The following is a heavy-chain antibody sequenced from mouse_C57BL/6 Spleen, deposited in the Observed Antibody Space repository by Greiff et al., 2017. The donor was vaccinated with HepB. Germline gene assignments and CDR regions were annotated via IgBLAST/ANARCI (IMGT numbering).Heavy chain of an antibody. CDR1: GYTFTSYW. CDR3: AISLSRWAMAY. CDR2: IHPADGDT. Sequence: QVQLQQSGAELVKPGASVKVSCKASGYTFTSYWMHWVKQRPGQGLEWIGRIHPADGDTNYNQKFKGKATLTVDKSSSTAYMQLSSLTSEDSAVYYVAISLSRWAMAYWGQGTPVTVSA. V-gene: IGHV1-74*01. D-gene: IGHD6-2*01. J-gene: IGHJ4*01.